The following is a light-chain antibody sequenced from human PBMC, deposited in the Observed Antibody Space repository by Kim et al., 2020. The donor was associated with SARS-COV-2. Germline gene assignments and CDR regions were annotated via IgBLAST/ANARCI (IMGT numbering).Light chain of an antibody. CDR2: GAS. V-gene: IGKV3-20*01. CDR1: QTVDGDF. CDR3: QQYSTSVT. Sequence: VSPGEGATLFCGASQTVDGDFLAWYQQKPGQAPRLLIYGASSRATSIPDRFTGSGSGTDFTLSISRLEPEDFAVYYCQQYSTSVTFGGGTKVDIK. J-gene: IGKJ4*01.